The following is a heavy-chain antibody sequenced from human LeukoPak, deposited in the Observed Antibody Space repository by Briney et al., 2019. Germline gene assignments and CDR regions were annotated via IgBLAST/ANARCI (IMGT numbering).Heavy chain of an antibody. D-gene: IGHD3-22*01. J-gene: IGHJ4*02. V-gene: IGHV3-21*01. CDR2: ISSSSSSI. CDR3: ENWDSRGYWHD. Sequence: GGSLRLSCAASGFTFSSYSVNWVRQAPGKGLEWVSSISSSSSSIYYADSVKGRFTVSRDNAKKSLYLQMNSLRAEDTAVYYCENWDSRGYWHDWGQGTLVTVSS. CDR1: GFTFSSYS.